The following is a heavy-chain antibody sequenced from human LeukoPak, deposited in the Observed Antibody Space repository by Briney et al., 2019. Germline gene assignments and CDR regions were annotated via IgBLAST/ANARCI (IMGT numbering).Heavy chain of an antibody. CDR2: IWYDGSNK. CDR3: ARVSDYSNYFDY. CDR1: GFSFSSNG. J-gene: IGHJ4*02. V-gene: IGHV3-33*01. Sequence: GGSLRLSCAASGFSFSSNGMHWVRQAPGKGLEGVAVIWYDGSNKYYAASVKGRFTISRDNSKNTLYLQMNSLRAEDTAVYYCARVSDYSNYFDYWGQGTLVTVSS. D-gene: IGHD4-11*01.